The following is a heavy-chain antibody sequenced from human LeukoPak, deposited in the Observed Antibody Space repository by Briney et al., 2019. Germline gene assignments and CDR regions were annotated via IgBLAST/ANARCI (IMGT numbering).Heavy chain of an antibody. CDR3: ARGDRITMIVEGAFDI. V-gene: IGHV4-34*01. CDR1: GGSFSGYY. CDR2: INHSGST. D-gene: IGHD3-22*01. Sequence: PSETLSLTCAVYGGSFSGYYWSWIRQPPGKGLEWIGEINHSGSTNYNPSLKSRVTISVDTSKNQFSLKLSSVTAADTAVYYCARGDRITMIVEGAFDIWGQGTIVTVSS. J-gene: IGHJ3*02.